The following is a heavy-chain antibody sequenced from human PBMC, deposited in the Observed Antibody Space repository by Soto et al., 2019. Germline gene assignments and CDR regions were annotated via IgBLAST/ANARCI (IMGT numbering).Heavy chain of an antibody. V-gene: IGHV3-30*18. CDR1: GFTFSSYG. CDR2: ISYDGSNK. D-gene: IGHD3-10*01. Sequence: PGGSLRLSCAASGFTFSSYGMHWVRQAPGKGLEWVAVISYDGSNKYYADSVKGRFTISRDNSKNTLYLQMNSLRAEDTAVYYCAKDHPYYYGSGSSMGGAFDIWGQGTMVTVSS. J-gene: IGHJ3*02. CDR3: AKDHPYYYGSGSSMGGAFDI.